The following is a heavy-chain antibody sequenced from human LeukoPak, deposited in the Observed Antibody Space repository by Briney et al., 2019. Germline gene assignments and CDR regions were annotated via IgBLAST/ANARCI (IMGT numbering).Heavy chain of an antibody. V-gene: IGHV4-39*07. CDR2: IYYSGST. D-gene: IGHD6-13*01. Sequence: SETLSLTCTVSGGSISSSSYYWGWTRQPPGKGLEWIGSIYYSGSTYYNPSLKSRVTISVDTSKNQFSLKLSSVTAADTAVYYCARDRPAAAGPGARFDPWGQGTLVTVSS. J-gene: IGHJ5*02. CDR3: ARDRPAAAGPGARFDP. CDR1: GGSISSSSYY.